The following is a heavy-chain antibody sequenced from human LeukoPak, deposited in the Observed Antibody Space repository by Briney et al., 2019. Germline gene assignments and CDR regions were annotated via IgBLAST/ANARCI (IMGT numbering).Heavy chain of an antibody. D-gene: IGHD2-15*01. Sequence: ASVKVSCKASGYTFTSYYMHWVRQAPGQGLEWMGIINPSGGSTSYAQKFQGRVTMTRDTSTSTAYMELSSLRSEDTAVYYCARAHCSGGSCYTHYFDYWGQGTLVTVSS. V-gene: IGHV1-46*01. CDR1: GYTFTSYY. J-gene: IGHJ4*02. CDR2: INPSGGST. CDR3: ARAHCSGGSCYTHYFDY.